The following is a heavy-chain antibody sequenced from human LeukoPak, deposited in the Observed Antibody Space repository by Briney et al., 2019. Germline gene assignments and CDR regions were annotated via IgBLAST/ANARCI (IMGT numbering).Heavy chain of an antibody. CDR1: GFTVSSNY. J-gene: IGHJ4*02. CDR2: IYSGGST. V-gene: IGHV3-53*04. CDR3: ASGYSYGYTPFDY. D-gene: IGHD5-18*01. Sequence: GGSLRLSCEASGFTVSSNYMSWVRQAPGKGLEWVSVIYSGGSTYYADSVKGRFTISRHNSKNTLYLQMNSLRAEDTAVYYCASGYSYGYTPFDYWGQGTLVTVSS.